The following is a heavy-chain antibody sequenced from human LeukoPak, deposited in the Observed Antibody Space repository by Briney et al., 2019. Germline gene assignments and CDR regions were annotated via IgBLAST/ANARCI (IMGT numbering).Heavy chain of an antibody. CDR3: ARGIIAAAVNWFDP. CDR1: GFTFSSYW. V-gene: IGHV3-7*01. CDR2: IKQDGSEK. J-gene: IGHJ5*02. D-gene: IGHD6-13*01. Sequence: GGSLRLSCAASGFTFSSYWMSWVRQAPGKGLEWVANIKQDGSEKYYVDFVKGRFTISRDNAKNSLYLQMNSLRAEDTAVYYCARGIIAAAVNWFDPWGQGTLVTVSS.